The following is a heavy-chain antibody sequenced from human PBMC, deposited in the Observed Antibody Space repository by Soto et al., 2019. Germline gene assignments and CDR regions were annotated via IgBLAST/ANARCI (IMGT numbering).Heavy chain of an antibody. Sequence: GGSLRLSCAASGFTFSSYGMHWVRQAPGKGLEWVAVIWYDGSNKYYADSVKGRFTISRDNSKNTLYLQMNSLRAEDTAVYYCAIEYTAMDFDYWGQGTLVTVSS. V-gene: IGHV3-33*01. CDR1: GFTFSSYG. CDR3: AIEYTAMDFDY. D-gene: IGHD5-18*01. J-gene: IGHJ4*02. CDR2: IWYDGSNK.